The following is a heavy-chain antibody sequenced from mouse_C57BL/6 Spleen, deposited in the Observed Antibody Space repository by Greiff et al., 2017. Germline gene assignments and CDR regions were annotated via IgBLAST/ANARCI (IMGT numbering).Heavy chain of an antibody. CDR1: GYTFTDYD. D-gene: IGHD2-3*01. CDR3: ARRDDGYYPFAY. CDR2: INPNNGGT. V-gene: IGHV1-18*01. J-gene: IGHJ3*01. Sequence: EVQLQQSGPELVKPGASVKLPCKASGYTFTDYDMDWVKQSHGKSLEWIGDINPNNGGTIYNQKFKGKATLTVDKSSSTAYMELRSLTSEDTAVYYCARRDDGYYPFAYWGQGTLVTVSA.